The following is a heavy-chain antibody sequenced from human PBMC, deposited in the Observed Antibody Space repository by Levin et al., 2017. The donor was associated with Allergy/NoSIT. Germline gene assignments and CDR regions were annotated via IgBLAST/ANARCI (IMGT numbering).Heavy chain of an antibody. CDR1: GFTFSSYS. J-gene: IGHJ6*02. Sequence: GESLKISCAASGFTFSSYSMNWVRQAPGKGLEWVSSISSSSSYIYYADSVKGRFTISRDNAKNSLYLQMNSLRAEDTAVYYCARDLNGYDPTYYYGMDVWGQGTTVTVSS. V-gene: IGHV3-21*01. CDR3: ARDLNGYDPTYYYGMDV. CDR2: ISSSSSYI. D-gene: IGHD5-12*01.